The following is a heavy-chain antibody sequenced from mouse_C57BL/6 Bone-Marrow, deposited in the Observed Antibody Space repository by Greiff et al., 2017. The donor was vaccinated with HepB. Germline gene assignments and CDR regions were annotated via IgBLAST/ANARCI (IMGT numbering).Heavy chain of an antibody. CDR3: TRSQLGLPYFDY. Sequence: EVQLQQSGTVLARPGASVKMSCKTSGYTFTSYWMHWVKQRPGQGLEWIGAIYPGNSDTSYNQKFKGKAKLTAVTSASTAYMELISLTNEDSAVYYCTRSQLGLPYFDYWGQGTTLTVSS. J-gene: IGHJ2*01. CDR2: IYPGNSDT. V-gene: IGHV1-5*01. D-gene: IGHD4-1*02. CDR1: GYTFTSYW.